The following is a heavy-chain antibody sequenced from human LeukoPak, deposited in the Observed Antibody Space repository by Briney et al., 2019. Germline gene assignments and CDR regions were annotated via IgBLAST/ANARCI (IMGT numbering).Heavy chain of an antibody. V-gene: IGHV3-33*08. D-gene: IGHD5-24*01. Sequence: GGSLSLSCAASGFTLSSYSMNWVRQAPGKGLEWVAVIWYDGSNKYYADSVKGRFTISRDNSKNTQYLQMNSLRAEDTAVYYCARDPRWLQFSLSLHAFDIWGQGTMVTVSS. CDR3: ARDPRWLQFSLSLHAFDI. CDR1: GFTLSSYS. J-gene: IGHJ3*02. CDR2: IWYDGSNK.